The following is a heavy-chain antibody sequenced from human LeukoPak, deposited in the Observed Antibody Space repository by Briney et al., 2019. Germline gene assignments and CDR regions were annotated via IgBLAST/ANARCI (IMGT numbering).Heavy chain of an antibody. D-gene: IGHD3-3*01. J-gene: IGHJ4*02. CDR1: GSSISSSSYY. CDR3: ARNDFWSGYYDPYYFDY. V-gene: IGHV4-39*01. Sequence: SETLSLTCTVSGSSISSSSYYWGWIRQPPGKGLEWMGSIYYSGSTYYNPSLKSRVTISVHTSKNQFSLKLSSVTAADTAVYYCARNDFWSGYYDPYYFDYWGQGTLVTVSS. CDR2: IYYSGST.